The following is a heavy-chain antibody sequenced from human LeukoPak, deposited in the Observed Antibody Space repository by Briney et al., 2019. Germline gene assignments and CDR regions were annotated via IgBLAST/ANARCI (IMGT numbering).Heavy chain of an antibody. CDR1: GYTFTSYY. V-gene: IGHV1-46*01. Sequence: GASVKVSCKASGYTFTSYYMHWVRQAPGQGLEWMGIINPSSGTTSYVQKFQGRVTMTRDMSTSTVYMELSSLRSEDTAVYYCARGQMVRGVITSNYYYMDVWGNGTTVTVSS. CDR2: INPSSGTT. J-gene: IGHJ6*03. CDR3: ARGQMVRGVITSNYYYMDV. D-gene: IGHD3-10*01.